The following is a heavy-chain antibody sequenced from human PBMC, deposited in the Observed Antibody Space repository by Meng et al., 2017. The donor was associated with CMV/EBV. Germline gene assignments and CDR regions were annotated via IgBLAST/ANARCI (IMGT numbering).Heavy chain of an antibody. CDR3: ARPKQLQWYFDY. Sequence: VSGGSISSSSYYWGWIRQPPGKGLEWIGSIYYSGSTYYNPSLKSRVTMSVDTSKNQFSLKLSSVTAADTAVYYCARPKQLQWYFDYWGQGTLVTVSS. CDR1: GGSISSSSYY. D-gene: IGHD6-6*01. CDR2: IYYSGST. V-gene: IGHV4-39*01. J-gene: IGHJ4*02.